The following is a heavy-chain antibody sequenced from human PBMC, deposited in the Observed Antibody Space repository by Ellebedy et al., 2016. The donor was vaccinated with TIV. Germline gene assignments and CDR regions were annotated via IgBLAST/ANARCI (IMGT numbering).Heavy chain of an antibody. D-gene: IGHD2-2*01. CDR3: ASVTFSSLSPFDY. CDR1: GYSFTDYH. CDR2: IYPNSGDT. V-gene: IGHV1-2*04. Sequence: AASVKVSCKTSGYSFTDYHIHWMRQAPGQGLEGMGWIYPNSGDTKYSQKFQGWVTMTRDTSITTAYMELKRLTSDDTATYYCASVTFSSLSPFDYWGQGTLVTVSS. J-gene: IGHJ4*02.